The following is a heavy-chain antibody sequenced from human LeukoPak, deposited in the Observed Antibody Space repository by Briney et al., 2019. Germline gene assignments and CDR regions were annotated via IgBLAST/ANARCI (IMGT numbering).Heavy chain of an antibody. CDR1: GGSFSCYY. CDR3: ARELYSSGYHDAFDI. J-gene: IGHJ3*02. D-gene: IGHD3-22*01. Sequence: SETLFLTCTVYGGSFSCYYWSWIRQPPGKGLEWIGEINHSGSTNYNPSLKSRVTISVDTSKNQFSLKLTYVTAADTAVYYCARELYSSGYHDAFDIRGQGTMVTVSS. CDR2: INHSGST. V-gene: IGHV4-34*01.